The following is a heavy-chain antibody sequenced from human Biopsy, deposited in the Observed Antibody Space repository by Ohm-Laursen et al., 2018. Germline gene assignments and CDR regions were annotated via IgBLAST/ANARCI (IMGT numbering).Heavy chain of an antibody. V-gene: IGHV1-69*06. CDR1: GDRFSNYP. CDR3: ARDTKLLSIGLDVNLGMDV. CDR2: IIPIFNTP. Sequence: SSVKVSCKVSGDRFSNYPISWVRQAPGQGLEWMGGIIPIFNTPKYAKRFQGRVTITAGRSTTTAYMELSRLRSEDTAVYYCARDTKLLSIGLDVNLGMDVWGQGTTVTASS. J-gene: IGHJ6*02. D-gene: IGHD2-21*02.